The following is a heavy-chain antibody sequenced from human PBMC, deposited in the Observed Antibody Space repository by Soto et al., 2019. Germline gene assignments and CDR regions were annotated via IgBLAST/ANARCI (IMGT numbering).Heavy chain of an antibody. V-gene: IGHV1-24*01. Sequence: ASVKVSCKVSGYTLTELSMHWVRQAPGKGLEWMGGFDPEDGETIYAQKFQGRVTMTEDTSTDTAYMELSSLRSEDTAVYYCATSANYYDSSGYSYYFDYWGQGXLVTVCS. J-gene: IGHJ4*02. CDR1: GYTLTELS. CDR2: FDPEDGET. CDR3: ATSANYYDSSGYSYYFDY. D-gene: IGHD3-22*01.